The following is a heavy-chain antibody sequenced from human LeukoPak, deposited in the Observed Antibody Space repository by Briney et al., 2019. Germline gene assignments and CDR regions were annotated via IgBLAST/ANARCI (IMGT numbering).Heavy chain of an antibody. CDR3: ARDLSSGGWTLEFDY. D-gene: IGHD1-1*01. V-gene: IGHV1-18*01. CDR1: GYTFSTYG. CDR2: ISGHTGNT. Sequence: GASVKVSCKTSGYTFSTYGVTWVRQAPGQGFQWMGWISGHTGNTKYAENFQGRISLTTDKSATTAYMELRSLASDDTAVYYCARDLSSGGWTLEFDYWGQGSLVTVAS. J-gene: IGHJ4*02.